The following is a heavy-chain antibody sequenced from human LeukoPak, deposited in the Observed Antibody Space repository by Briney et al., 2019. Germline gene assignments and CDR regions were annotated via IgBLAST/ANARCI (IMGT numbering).Heavy chain of an antibody. J-gene: IGHJ4*02. CDR1: GGSISSSSYY. Sequence: SETLSLTCTVSGGSISSSSYYWGWIRQPPGKGLEWIGSIYYSGSPYYNPSLKSRVTISVDTSKNQFSLKLSSVTAADTAVYYCARGLRDFWSGYYDYWGQGTLVTVSS. D-gene: IGHD3-3*01. CDR2: IYYSGSP. V-gene: IGHV4-39*07. CDR3: ARGLRDFWSGYYDY.